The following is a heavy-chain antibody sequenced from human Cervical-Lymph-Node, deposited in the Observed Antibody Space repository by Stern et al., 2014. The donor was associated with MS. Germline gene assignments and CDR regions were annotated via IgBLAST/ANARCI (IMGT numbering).Heavy chain of an antibody. CDR2: ISSYGSNE. CDR3: ASNTYSYGYGVDD. V-gene: IGHV3-30*09. CDR1: GVTFSSRA. Sequence: VQLVESGGGVVQPGRSLRLSCAVSGVTFSSRAMHWVRQAPDKGLEWVAIISSYGSNEYYADSVKGRFASSRDNSQSTLHLQMNSLRPEDTAVYYCASNTYSYGYGVDDWGPGTLVTVSS. J-gene: IGHJ4*02. D-gene: IGHD5-18*01.